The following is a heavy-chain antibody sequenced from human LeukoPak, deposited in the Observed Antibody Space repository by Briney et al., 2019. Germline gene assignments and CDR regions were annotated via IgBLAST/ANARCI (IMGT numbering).Heavy chain of an antibody. J-gene: IGHJ5*02. CDR1: GYTFTSYY. CDR3: ARDEEYYGSGSRKLFDP. Sequence: ASVKVSCKASGYTFTSYYIHWVRQAPGQGLEWMGIINPSGSSTSYAQKFQGRVTMTRDTSTSTVYMELSSLRSEDTAVYYCARDEEYYGSGSRKLFDPWGQGTLVTVSS. V-gene: IGHV1-46*01. D-gene: IGHD3-10*01. CDR2: INPSGSST.